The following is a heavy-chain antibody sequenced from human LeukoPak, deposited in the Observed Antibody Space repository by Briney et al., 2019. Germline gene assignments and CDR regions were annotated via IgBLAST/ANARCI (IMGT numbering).Heavy chain of an antibody. J-gene: IGHJ4*02. CDR2: IEQDGSVK. V-gene: IGHV3-7*04. CDR3: ARVYDTSGYYGGDFDY. D-gene: IGHD3-22*01. CDR1: GFTFSSFW. Sequence: GGSLRLSCAASGFTFSSFWMTWVRQAPGKGLEWVANIEQDGSVKYYADSVKGRFTISRDNDKNSLYLQMNSLRAEDTAVYYCARVYDTSGYYGGDFDYWGQGTLVTVSA.